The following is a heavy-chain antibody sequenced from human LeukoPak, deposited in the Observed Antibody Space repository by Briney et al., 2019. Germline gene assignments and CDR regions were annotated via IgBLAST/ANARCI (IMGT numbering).Heavy chain of an antibody. Sequence: GGSLRLSCAGSGFTFDHYAMHWVRQAPGQGLEWVSLISGGGGSTYYADSVKGRFTISRDNSKNSLYLQMNSLRIEDTALYYCAKEISASGTIGNSFDPWGQGTLVTVFS. J-gene: IGHJ5*02. V-gene: IGHV3-43*02. CDR2: ISGGGGST. D-gene: IGHD3-10*01. CDR3: AKEISASGTIGNSFDP. CDR1: GFTFDHYA.